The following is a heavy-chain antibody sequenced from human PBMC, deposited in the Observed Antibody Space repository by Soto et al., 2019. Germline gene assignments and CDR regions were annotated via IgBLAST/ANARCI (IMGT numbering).Heavy chain of an antibody. V-gene: IGHV3-66*01. CDR1: GFIVSANY. CDR2: IYSGGRT. CDR3: ARSGDYYESSGYSPVPLDY. J-gene: IGHJ4*02. Sequence: PGGSLRLSCAVSGFIVSANYMSWVRQAPGKGLEWVSVIYSGGRTYYADSVKGRFTISRDNSKNTLYLQMNSLRAEDTAVYYCARSGDYYESSGYSPVPLDYWGQGTLVTVSS. D-gene: IGHD3-22*01.